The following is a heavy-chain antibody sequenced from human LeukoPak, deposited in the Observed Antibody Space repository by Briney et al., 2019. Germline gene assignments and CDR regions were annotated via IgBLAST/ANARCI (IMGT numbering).Heavy chain of an antibody. D-gene: IGHD2-15*01. CDR3: ARDGCSGGSRYHNWFDP. Sequence: ASVKVSCKASGYTFTSYAMHWVRQAPGQRLEWMGWINAGNGNTKYSQKFQGRVTITRDTSASTAYMELSSLRSEDTAVYYCARDGCSGGSRYHNWFDPWGQGTLVTVSS. J-gene: IGHJ5*02. CDR2: INAGNGNT. CDR1: GYTFTSYA. V-gene: IGHV1-3*01.